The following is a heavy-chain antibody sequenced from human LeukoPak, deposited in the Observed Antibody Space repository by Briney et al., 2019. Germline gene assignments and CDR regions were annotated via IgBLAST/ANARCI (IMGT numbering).Heavy chain of an antibody. D-gene: IGHD6-13*01. CDR1: EFIFSGYR. V-gene: IGHV3-7*01. CDR2: IKQDGSEK. J-gene: IGHJ4*02. CDR3: ARDGFVGAADY. Sequence: GGSLRLSCAASEFIFSGYRMNWVRQAPGKGLEWVANIKQDGSEKQYVDSVRGRFTISRDNAKNSLYLQMNSLRVEDTAVYYCARDGFVGAADYWGQGTLVTVSS.